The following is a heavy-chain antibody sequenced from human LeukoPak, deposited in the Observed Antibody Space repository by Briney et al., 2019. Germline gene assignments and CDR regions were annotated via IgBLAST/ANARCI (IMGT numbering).Heavy chain of an antibody. Sequence: GGSLRLSCAASGFTVSSNYMSWVRQAPGKGLERVSVIYSGGSTYYADSVKGRFTISRDNSKNTLYLQMNSLRAEDTAVYYCARPGNYDAFDIWGQGTMVTVSS. J-gene: IGHJ3*02. V-gene: IGHV3-53*01. D-gene: IGHD1-26*01. CDR2: IYSGGST. CDR3: ARPGNYDAFDI. CDR1: GFTVSSNY.